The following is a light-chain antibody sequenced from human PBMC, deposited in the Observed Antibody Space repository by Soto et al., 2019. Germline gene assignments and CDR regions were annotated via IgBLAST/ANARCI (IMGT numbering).Light chain of an antibody. J-gene: IGKJ4*01. V-gene: IGKV3-15*01. CDR3: QQFSRYPLT. Sequence: ESVLRQAQGTPSLSPGAGDTLSXKASQSVTTNLAWYQHKPGQSPRLLISGASTGASGIPPRFSGSGSGTEFTLTIDRLQSEDFAVYDCQQFSRYPLTVGGGTKVDIK. CDR1: QSVTTN. CDR2: GAS.